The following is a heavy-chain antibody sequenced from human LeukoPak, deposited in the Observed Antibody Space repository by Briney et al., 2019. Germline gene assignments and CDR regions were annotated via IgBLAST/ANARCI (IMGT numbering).Heavy chain of an antibody. V-gene: IGHV3-7*01. D-gene: IGHD3-10*01. CDR1: GFTFSSHW. J-gene: IGHJ4*02. Sequence: GGSLRLSCAASGFTFSSHWMSWVRQAPGKGLEWVANIKQDGSEKYYVDSVKGRFTISRDNAKNSLYLQMNSLRAEDTAVYYCARGSLRGVDIPYYFDYWGQGTLVTVSS. CDR3: ARGSLRGVDIPYYFDY. CDR2: IKQDGSEK.